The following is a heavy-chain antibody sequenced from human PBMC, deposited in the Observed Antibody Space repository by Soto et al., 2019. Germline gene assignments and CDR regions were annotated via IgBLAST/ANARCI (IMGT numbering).Heavy chain of an antibody. V-gene: IGHV1-69*13. J-gene: IGHJ6*01. CDR3: AGCSSTSCYGYHYGMDV. CDR2: IIPIFGTA. D-gene: IGHD2-2*01. Sequence: EASVKVSCKASGGSFSSYAISWVRQAPGPGLEWMGGIIPIFGTANYAQKFQGRVTITADESTSTAYMELSSLRSEDTAAYYCAGCSSTSCYGYHYGMDVWGQGTTVTVSS. CDR1: GGSFSSYA.